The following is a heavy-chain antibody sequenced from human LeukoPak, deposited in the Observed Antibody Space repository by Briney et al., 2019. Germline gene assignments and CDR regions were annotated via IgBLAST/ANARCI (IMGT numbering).Heavy chain of an antibody. CDR3: ARDLEVAAAPDY. CDR2: ISSSSSYI. J-gene: IGHJ4*02. V-gene: IGHV3-21*01. Sequence: PGGSLRLSCAASGFHFSTYNMNWVRQAPGKGLEWVSSISSSSSYIYYADSVKGRFTISRDNAKNSLYLQMNSLRAEDTAVYYCARDLEVAAAPDYWGQGTLVTVSS. CDR1: GFHFSTYN. D-gene: IGHD2-15*01.